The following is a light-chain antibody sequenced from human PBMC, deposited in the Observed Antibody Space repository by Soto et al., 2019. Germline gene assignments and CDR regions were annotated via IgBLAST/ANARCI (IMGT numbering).Light chain of an antibody. CDR2: QAS. CDR1: QSVNTR. J-gene: IGKJ2*01. V-gene: IGKV1-5*03. Sequence: DIQMTQSPSTLSASVGDRVTVTCRASQSVNTRLAWYQHKPGKVPRFLIYQASILESGVPSRFSGSGSGTVFTLTISNLQPDDFATYYCQQYESYSTFGQGTKLE. CDR3: QQYESYST.